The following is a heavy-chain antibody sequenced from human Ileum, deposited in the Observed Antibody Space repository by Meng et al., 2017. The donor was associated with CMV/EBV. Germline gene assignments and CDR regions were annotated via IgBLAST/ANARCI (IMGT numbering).Heavy chain of an antibody. CDR1: GFSFRNFD. D-gene: IGHD6-6*01. V-gene: IGHV3-23*01. J-gene: IGHJ4*02. CDR3: DASDY. Sequence: PGGSLRVSCAASGFSFRNFDMSWARQAPGKGLEWVATITGSGSRTHYADSVKGRFTISRDNSKNTLYLQINSLRVEDTAIYYCDASDYWGQGTLVTVSS. CDR2: ITGSGSRT.